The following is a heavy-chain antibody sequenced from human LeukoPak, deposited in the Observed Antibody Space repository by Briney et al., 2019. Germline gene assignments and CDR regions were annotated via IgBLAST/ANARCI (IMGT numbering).Heavy chain of an antibody. Sequence: SETLSLTCTVSGYSISSGYYWGWIRQPPGKGLEWIGIIYHSGSTYYNPSLKSRVTISVDTSKNQFSLKLSSVTAADTAVYYCASSPYSVVPAAHYYFDYWGQGTLVTVSS. CDR1: GYSISSGYY. D-gene: IGHD2-2*01. CDR3: ASSPYSVVPAAHYYFDY. J-gene: IGHJ4*02. CDR2: IYHSGST. V-gene: IGHV4-38-2*02.